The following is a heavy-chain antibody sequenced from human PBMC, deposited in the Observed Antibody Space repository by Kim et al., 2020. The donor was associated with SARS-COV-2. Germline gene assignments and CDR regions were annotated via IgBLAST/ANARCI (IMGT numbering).Heavy chain of an antibody. D-gene: IGHD3-9*01. Sequence: GGSLRLSCAASGFTFGDYAMHWVRQAPGKGLEWVSGISWNSGSIGYADSVKGRFTISRDNGKTSLYLQMNTLRAEDTALYYCAKSPGIHYDILTGYSHWGQGTLVTVSS. CDR3: AKSPGIHYDILTGYSH. CDR2: ISWNSGSI. CDR1: GFTFGDYA. V-gene: IGHV3-9*01. J-gene: IGHJ4*02.